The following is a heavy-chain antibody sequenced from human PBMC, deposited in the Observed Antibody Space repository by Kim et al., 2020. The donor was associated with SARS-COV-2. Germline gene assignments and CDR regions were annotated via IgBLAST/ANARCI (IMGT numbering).Heavy chain of an antibody. J-gene: IGHJ6*02. CDR2: ST. CDR3: ARGNYYYGMDV. V-gene: IGHV3-66*01. Sequence: STYYADSVKGRFTNSRDNSKNTLYLQMNSRRAEDTAVYYCARGNYYYGMDVWGQGTTVTVSS.